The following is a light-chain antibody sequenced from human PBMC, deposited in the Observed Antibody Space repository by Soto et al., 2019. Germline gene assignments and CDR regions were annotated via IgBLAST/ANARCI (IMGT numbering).Light chain of an antibody. CDR3: LQYGTPWWT. CDR2: GAS. V-gene: IGKV3-20*01. CDR1: QSVPANY. Sequence: EIVLTQSPGTLSLSPGERVTLSCRASQSVPANYLAWYQQKPGQAPRLLIYGASNRATGIPDRFSGSGSGTDFALTVSRLEHEDFAVYYCLQYGTPWWTFGQGARVEIK. J-gene: IGKJ1*01.